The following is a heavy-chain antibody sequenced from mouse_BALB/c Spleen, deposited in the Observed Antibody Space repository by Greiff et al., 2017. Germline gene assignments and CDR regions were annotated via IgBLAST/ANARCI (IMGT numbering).Heavy chain of an antibody. V-gene: IGHV5-6*01. Sequence: DVQLVESGGDLVKPGGSLKLSCAASGFTFSSYGMSWVRQTPDKRLEWVATISSGGSYTYYPDSVKGRFTISRDNAKNTLYLQMSSLKSEDTAMYYCARLDSSGSWGQGTLVTVSA. CDR1: GFTFSSYG. CDR2: ISSGGSYT. J-gene: IGHJ3*01. D-gene: IGHD3-2*01. CDR3: ARLDSSGS.